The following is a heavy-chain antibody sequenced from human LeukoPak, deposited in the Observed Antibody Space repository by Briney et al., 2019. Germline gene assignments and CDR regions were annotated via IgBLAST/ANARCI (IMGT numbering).Heavy chain of an antibody. Sequence: PGGSLRLFCAASGFTVSSNYMSWVRQAPGEGLEWVSVIYSGGSTYYADSVKGRFTISRDNSKNTLYLQMNSLRAEDTAVYYCVRGDYGDYTLFDYWGQGTLVTVSS. V-gene: IGHV3-53*01. CDR1: GFTVSSNY. J-gene: IGHJ4*02. D-gene: IGHD4-17*01. CDR2: IYSGGST. CDR3: VRGDYGDYTLFDY.